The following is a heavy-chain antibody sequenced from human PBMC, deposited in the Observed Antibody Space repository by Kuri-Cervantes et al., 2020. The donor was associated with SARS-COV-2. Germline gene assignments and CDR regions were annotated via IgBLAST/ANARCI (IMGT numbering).Heavy chain of an antibody. CDR1: GFTFSSYA. CDR3: ARDYDSSGHMLDY. J-gene: IGHJ4*02. CDR2: IPYDGSNK. Sequence: LSLTCAASGFTFSSYAMHWVRQAPGKGLEWVTVIPYDGSNKYYADSVKGRFTISRDNSKNTLYLQMNSLRAEDAAVYYCARDYDSSGHMLDYWGQGTLVTVSS. V-gene: IGHV3-30*04. D-gene: IGHD3-22*01.